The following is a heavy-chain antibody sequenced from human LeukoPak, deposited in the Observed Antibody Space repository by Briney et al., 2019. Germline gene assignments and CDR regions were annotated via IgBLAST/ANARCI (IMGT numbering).Heavy chain of an antibody. CDR2: SNSGGST. V-gene: IGHV3-23*01. Sequence: GGSLRLSCAASGFTFSDYAMNWVRQAPGKGLEWVSASNSGGSTYYTDSVKGRFTVSRDNAKNSLYLQMNSLRAEDTAVYYCASGIAGSNYNWFDPWGQGTLVTVSS. D-gene: IGHD6-13*01. CDR3: ASGIAGSNYNWFDP. CDR1: GFTFSDYA. J-gene: IGHJ5*02.